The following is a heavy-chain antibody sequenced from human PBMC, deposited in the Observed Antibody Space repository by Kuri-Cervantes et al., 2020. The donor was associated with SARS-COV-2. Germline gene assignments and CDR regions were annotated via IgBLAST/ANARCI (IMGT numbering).Heavy chain of an antibody. CDR1: GFTFSSYD. J-gene: IGHJ2*01. V-gene: IGHV3-13*01. D-gene: IGHD3-3*01. Sequence: GESLKISCAASGFTFSSYDMHWVRQATGKGLEWVSAIGTAGDTYYPGSVKGRFTISRDNSKNTLYLQMNSLRAEDTAVYYCARDFFAATGWYFDLWGRGTLVTVSS. CDR2: IGTAGDT. CDR3: ARDFFAATGWYFDL.